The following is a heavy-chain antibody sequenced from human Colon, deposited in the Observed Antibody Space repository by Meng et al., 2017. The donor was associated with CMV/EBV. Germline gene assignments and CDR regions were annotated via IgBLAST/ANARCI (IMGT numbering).Heavy chain of an antibody. V-gene: IGHV3-30*03. J-gene: IGHJ4*02. CDR2: ISVDGTNK. Sequence: SGFTCSNYGLHWVRQGPGKGLEWVTFISVDGTNKYYADAVKGRFTISRDNSKDTLYLQLNSLRVEDTAVYYCVRDPVGCSGRSCYFDSWGQGTLVTVSS. CDR1: GFTCSNYG. CDR3: VRDPVGCSGRSCYFDS. D-gene: IGHD2-15*01.